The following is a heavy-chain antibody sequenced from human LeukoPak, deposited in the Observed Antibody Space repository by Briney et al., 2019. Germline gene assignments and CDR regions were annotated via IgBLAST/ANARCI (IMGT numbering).Heavy chain of an antibody. Sequence: GASVKVSCKASGGTFSSYAISWVRQAPGQGLEWMGGIIPIFGTANYAQKFQGRVTITTDESTSTAYMELSSLRSEDTAVYYCARVAGYYYYYYVDVWGKGTTVTVSS. CDR2: IIPIFGTA. CDR3: ARVAGYYYYYYVDV. V-gene: IGHV1-69*05. CDR1: GGTFSSYA. J-gene: IGHJ6*03.